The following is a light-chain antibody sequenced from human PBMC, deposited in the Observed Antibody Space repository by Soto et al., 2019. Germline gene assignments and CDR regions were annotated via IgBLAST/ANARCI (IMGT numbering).Light chain of an antibody. J-gene: IGKJ1*01. CDR1: QSVSSSF. V-gene: IGKV3-20*01. Sequence: EIVLTQSPGTLSLSPGEIATLSCRASQSVSSSFLAWYQQKPGQAPRLLIYGASSRATGIPDRFSGSGSGTDFTLTISRLEPEDFAVYYCQQYDSPPRTFGQGTKVEIK. CDR2: GAS. CDR3: QQYDSPPRT.